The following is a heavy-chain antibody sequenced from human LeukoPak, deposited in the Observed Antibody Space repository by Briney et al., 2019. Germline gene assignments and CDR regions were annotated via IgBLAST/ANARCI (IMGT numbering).Heavy chain of an antibody. CDR1: GYTFTGYY. V-gene: IGHV1-2*02. CDR3: ARASFISKYCSSTSCSLEY. CDR2: INPNSGGT. J-gene: IGHJ4*02. D-gene: IGHD2-2*01. Sequence: ASVKVSRKASGYTFTGYYMHWVRQAPGQGLGWMGWINPNSGGTNYAQKFQGRVTMTRDTSISTAYMELSRLRSDDTAVYYCARASFISKYCSSTSCSLEYWGQGTLVTVSS.